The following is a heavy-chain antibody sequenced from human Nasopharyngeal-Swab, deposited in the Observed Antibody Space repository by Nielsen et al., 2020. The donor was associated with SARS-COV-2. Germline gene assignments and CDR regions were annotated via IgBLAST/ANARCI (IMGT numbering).Heavy chain of an antibody. CDR2: INHSGST. Sequence: RQAPGKGLEWIGEINHSGSTNYNPSLKSRVTISVDTSKNQFSLKLTSVTAADTAVYYCARCFCPWKAAARWYYMDVWGKGTTVTVPS. V-gene: IGHV4-34*01. D-gene: IGHD6-13*01. CDR3: ARCFCPWKAAARWYYMDV. J-gene: IGHJ6*03.